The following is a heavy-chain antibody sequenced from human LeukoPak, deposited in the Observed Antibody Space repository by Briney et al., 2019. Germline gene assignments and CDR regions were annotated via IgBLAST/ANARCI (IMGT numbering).Heavy chain of an antibody. D-gene: IGHD6-13*01. CDR2: INADGDKT. CDR3: ARPSCSSWFYYYGMDV. Sequence: ASVKVSCKASGYTFTSFHMHWVRQAPGQGLEWMGVINADGDKTTYAEKFRGRLTLTTDTSTTSVFMELSSLGSEDTAVYFCARPSCSSWFYYYGMDVWGPGTTVIVSS. CDR1: GYTFTSFH. V-gene: IGHV1-46*01. J-gene: IGHJ6*02.